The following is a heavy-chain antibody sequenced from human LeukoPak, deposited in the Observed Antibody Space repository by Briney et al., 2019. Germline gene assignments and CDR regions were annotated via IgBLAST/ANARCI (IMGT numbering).Heavy chain of an antibody. CDR2: INHSGST. V-gene: IGHV4-34*01. CDR3: ARGRSSIAVAGTPYYYYCMDV. J-gene: IGHJ6*03. CDR1: GGSFSGYY. D-gene: IGHD6-19*01. Sequence: SETLSLTCAVTGGSFSGYYWSWLRQPPGKGLEWIGEINHSGSTNYNPSLKSRVTISVDTSKNQFSLKVRSVTAADRAVYYCARGRSSIAVAGTPYYYYCMDVWGKGTTVTVSS.